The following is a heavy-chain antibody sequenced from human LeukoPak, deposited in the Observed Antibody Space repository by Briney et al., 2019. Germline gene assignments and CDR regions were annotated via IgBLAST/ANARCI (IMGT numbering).Heavy chain of an antibody. CDR2: IYYTGDT. J-gene: IGHJ3*02. V-gene: IGHV4-59*01. CDR3: ARTTVINKGSSFDI. D-gene: IGHD4-17*01. Sequence: PSETLSLTCSVSGGSITSSYWSWVRQSPGNGLEWIGYIYYTGDTTYNTSLKGRVTISVDTSKNQFSLKLISLTAADTAVYYCARTTVINKGSSFDIWGQGTLVTVSS. CDR1: GGSITSSY.